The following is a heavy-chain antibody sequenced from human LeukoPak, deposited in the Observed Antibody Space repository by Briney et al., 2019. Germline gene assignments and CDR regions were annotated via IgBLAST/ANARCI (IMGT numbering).Heavy chain of an antibody. V-gene: IGHV3-48*03. CDR3: ATLTVATSFDY. J-gene: IGHJ4*02. D-gene: IGHD5-12*01. CDR1: GVSPSVDE. Sequence: GRSLRLSCAASGVSPSVDEMHWAGQAPGKGLEWISDISSSGTTIYYADSVKGRFTISRDNAKNSLYLQMNSLRAEDTAVYYCATLTVATSFDYWGQGTLVTVSS. CDR2: ISSSGTTI.